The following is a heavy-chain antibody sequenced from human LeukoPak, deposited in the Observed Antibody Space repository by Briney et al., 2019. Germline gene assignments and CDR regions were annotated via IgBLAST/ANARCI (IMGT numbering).Heavy chain of an antibody. CDR1: GGSISSYY. V-gene: IGHV4-4*09. J-gene: IGHJ3*02. D-gene: IGHD2-15*01. Sequence: SETLSLTCTVSGGSISSYYWSWIRQPPGKRLEWIGYIYTSGSTYYNPSLKSRVTISVDTSKNQFSLKLSSVTAADTAVYYCARAPGYCSGGSCYGRTWAFDIWGQGTMVTVSS. CDR2: IYTSGST. CDR3: ARAPGYCSGGSCYGRTWAFDI.